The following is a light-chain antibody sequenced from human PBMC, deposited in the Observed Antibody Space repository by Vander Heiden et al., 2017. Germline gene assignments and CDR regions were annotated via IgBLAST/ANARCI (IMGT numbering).Light chain of an antibody. CDR1: QSVLYSSNNKNY. J-gene: IGKJ2*01. V-gene: IGKV4-1*01. CDR3: QQDDSTPYT. CDR2: WAS. Sequence: DIVMTQSLDSLAVSLGERATINCKSSQSVLYSSNNKNYLAWYQQKPGQPPKLLIYWASTRESGVPDRFSGSGSGTDFTLTISSLQAEDVAVYYCQQDDSTPYTFGQGTKLEIK.